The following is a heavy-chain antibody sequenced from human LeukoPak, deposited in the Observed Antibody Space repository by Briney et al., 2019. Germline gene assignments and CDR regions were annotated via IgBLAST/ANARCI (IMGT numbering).Heavy chain of an antibody. CDR1: GFTFSSYS. V-gene: IGHV3-48*01. J-gene: IGHJ4*02. Sequence: GGSLRLSCAASGFTFSSYSMNWVRQAPGKGLEWVSYISSSSSTIYYADSVKGRFTISRDNAKNSLYLQMNSLRAEDTAVYYCARDGITIFGVVTYWGQGTLVTVSS. CDR3: ARDGITIFGVVTY. CDR2: ISSSSSTI. D-gene: IGHD3-3*01.